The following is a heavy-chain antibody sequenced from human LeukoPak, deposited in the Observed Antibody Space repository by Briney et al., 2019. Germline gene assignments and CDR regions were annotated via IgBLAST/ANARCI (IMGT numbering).Heavy chain of an antibody. CDR1: GFTFSSYD. J-gene: IGHJ4*02. Sequence: AGTLRLSCAASGFTFSSYDMSWVRQAPGKGLQWVSGTSGSGGSTYYADPVKGQFTISRDNSKNTLYLQMTRLRAEDTAVYYCAKCSGNSGGRLPPDYWGQGTLVTVSS. CDR2: TSGSGGST. D-gene: IGHD4-23*01. CDR3: AKCSGNSGGRLPPDY. V-gene: IGHV3-23*01.